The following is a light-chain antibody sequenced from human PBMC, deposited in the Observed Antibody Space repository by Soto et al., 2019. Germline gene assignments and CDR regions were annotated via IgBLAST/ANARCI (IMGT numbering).Light chain of an antibody. J-gene: IGKJ2*01. Sequence: DIVMTQSPDSLAVSLGERATVNCKSSQSVLYSSNNKNYLAWYQQKPGQPPKLLIYWASIRESGVPDRFSGSGSGTDFTLTISSLQAEDAAVYYCQHYYSTPYTFGQGTKLEIK. CDR3: QHYYSTPYT. CDR2: WAS. V-gene: IGKV4-1*01. CDR1: QSVLYSSNNKNY.